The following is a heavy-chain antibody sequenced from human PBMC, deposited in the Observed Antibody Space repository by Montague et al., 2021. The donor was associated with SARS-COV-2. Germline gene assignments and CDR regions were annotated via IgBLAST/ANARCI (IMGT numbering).Heavy chain of an antibody. J-gene: IGHJ3*02. CDR1: GGSISNHY. D-gene: IGHD3-10*01. V-gene: IGHV4-59*11. CDR2: FYSGNT. CDR3: ATYGSGTTDDAFDI. Sequence: SETLSLTCTVSGGSISNHYWSWIRQPPGKGLEWIAFYSGNTNYNPSLTSRVTISVDTSKNQFSLKLSPVTAADTDAYYCATYGSGTTDDAFDIWGQGTMVTVSS.